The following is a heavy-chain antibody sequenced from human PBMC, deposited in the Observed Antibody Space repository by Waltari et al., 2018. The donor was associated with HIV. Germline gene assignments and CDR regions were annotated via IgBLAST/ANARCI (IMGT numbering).Heavy chain of an antibody. J-gene: IGHJ4*02. V-gene: IGHV1-24*01. D-gene: IGHD1-26*01. CDR3: ATDLRDTTRESGSY. Sequence: QVPLVQSGAEVKKPGASVKVSCKVHGYTLTELSMHWMRQAPGKGLEWMGGFDPEDGETIYAQKFQGRVTMTEDTSTDTAYMELSSLRSEDTAVYYCATDLRDTTRESGSYWGQGTLVTVSS. CDR1: GYTLTELS. CDR2: FDPEDGET.